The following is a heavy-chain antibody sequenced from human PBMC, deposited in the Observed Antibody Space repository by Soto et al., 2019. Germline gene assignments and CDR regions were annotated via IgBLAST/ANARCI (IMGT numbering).Heavy chain of an antibody. CDR2: ISTGGGST. Sequence: EVQLLESGGGLVQPGGSLRLSCAASGFTFSSHVMSWVRQAPGKGLEWVSGISTGGGSTDYADSVKGRFTISRDHSKNTLHLQMKSLRAEATAVYYCARRREIIASAGSFDYWGQGTLVTVSS. V-gene: IGHV3-23*01. D-gene: IGHD6-25*01. J-gene: IGHJ4*02. CDR3: ARRREIIASAGSFDY. CDR1: GFTFSSHV.